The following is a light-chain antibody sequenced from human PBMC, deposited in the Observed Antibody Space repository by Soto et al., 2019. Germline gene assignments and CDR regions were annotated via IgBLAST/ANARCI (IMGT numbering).Light chain of an antibody. Sequence: SYELTQPPSVSVSPGQTASITCSGDKLGDKYACWYQQKPGQSPVLDIYQDSKRPSGIPERFSGSNSGNTATLTISGTQAMDEADYYYQAWDSSTVVFGTGTKLTVL. CDR2: QDS. CDR1: KLGDKY. V-gene: IGLV3-1*01. CDR3: QAWDSSTVV. J-gene: IGLJ1*01.